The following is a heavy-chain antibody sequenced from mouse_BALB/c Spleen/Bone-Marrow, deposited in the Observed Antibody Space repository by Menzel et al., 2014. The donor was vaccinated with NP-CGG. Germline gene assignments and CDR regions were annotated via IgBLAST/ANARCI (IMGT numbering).Heavy chain of an antibody. V-gene: IGHV1S22*01. CDR1: GYTFTTYW. D-gene: IGHD2-1*01. J-gene: IGHJ3*01. CDR3: TRWNGHYEGFAY. Sequence: LQQSGSELVRPGASVKLSCKASGYTFTTYWIHWVKQRHGQGLEWIGNIYPGSGNTNYGEKFKTKGTLTVDTSSSTAHMHLSSLTSEDSAVYYCTRWNGHYEGFAYWGQGTLVTVSA. CDR2: IYPGSGNT.